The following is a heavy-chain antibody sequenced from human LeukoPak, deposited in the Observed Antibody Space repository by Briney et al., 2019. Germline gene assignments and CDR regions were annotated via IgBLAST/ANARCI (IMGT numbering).Heavy chain of an antibody. Sequence: PSETLSLTCTVSGGSISSSSYYWGWIRQPPGKGLEWIASIYYSGSTYYNPSRKSRVTISVDTSKNQFSLKLSSVTAADTAVYYCARDGLWFGELPADYWGQGTLVTVSS. V-gene: IGHV4-39*07. CDR1: GGSISSSSYY. CDR3: ARDGLWFGELPADY. J-gene: IGHJ4*02. D-gene: IGHD3-10*01. CDR2: IYYSGST.